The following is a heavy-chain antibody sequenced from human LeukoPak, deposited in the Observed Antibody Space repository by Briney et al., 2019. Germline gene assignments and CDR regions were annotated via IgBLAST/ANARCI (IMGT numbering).Heavy chain of an antibody. V-gene: IGHV3-30-3*01. D-gene: IGHD2-21*02. Sequence: PGGSLRLSCAASGFTFSSYAMHWVRQAPGKGLEWVAVISYDGSNKYYADSVKGRFTISRDNSKNTLYLQMNSLRAEDTAVYYCARERRMVTCYYYGMDVWGQGTTVTVSS. CDR3: ARERRMVTCYYYGMDV. CDR2: ISYDGSNK. J-gene: IGHJ6*02. CDR1: GFTFSSYA.